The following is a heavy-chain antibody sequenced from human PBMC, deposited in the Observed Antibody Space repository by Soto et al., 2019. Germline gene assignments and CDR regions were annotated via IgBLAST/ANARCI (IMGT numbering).Heavy chain of an antibody. J-gene: IGHJ5*02. CDR2: IHQSGST. D-gene: IGHD4-17*01. V-gene: IGHV4-34*01. CDR1: GGSCSGYY. Sequence: SETLSLTCAVYGGSCSGYYWSWIRQPPWKGLEWFGEIHQSGSTNYNPSLKSRVTISVDTSKNQFSLKLSPVTAADTAVYYCASHVGESLTQAMTTVTTSGDYWFDPWGQATRVT. CDR3: ASHVGESLTQAMTTVTTSGDYWFDP.